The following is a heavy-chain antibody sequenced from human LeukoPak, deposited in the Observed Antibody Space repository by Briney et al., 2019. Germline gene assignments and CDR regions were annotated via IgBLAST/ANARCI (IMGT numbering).Heavy chain of an antibody. CDR3: ARDLKDIVVVTAMAVGFDY. Sequence: GGSLRLSCAASGFTFSSYSMNWVRQAPGKGLELVSSISSSSSYIYYADSVKGRFTISRDNAKNSLYLQMNSLRAEDTAVYYCARDLKDIVVVTAMAVGFDYWGQGTLVTVSS. CDR2: ISSSSSYI. V-gene: IGHV3-21*01. D-gene: IGHD2-21*02. J-gene: IGHJ4*02. CDR1: GFTFSSYS.